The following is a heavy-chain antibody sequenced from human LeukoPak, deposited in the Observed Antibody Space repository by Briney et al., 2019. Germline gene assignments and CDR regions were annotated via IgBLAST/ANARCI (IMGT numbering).Heavy chain of an antibody. D-gene: IGHD2-2*01. CDR1: GYSFTNYW. CDR2: IYPGDSNT. J-gene: IGHJ4*02. V-gene: IGHV5-51*01. Sequence: GEALQISFKGSGYSFTNYWIGWVRPMPGKGLEWMGIIYPGDSNTRYSPSFQGQVTISADESISTAYLQWSSLKASDTAMYYCARLGYCTITSCYANFDFWGQGTLVTVSS. CDR3: ARLGYCTITSCYANFDF.